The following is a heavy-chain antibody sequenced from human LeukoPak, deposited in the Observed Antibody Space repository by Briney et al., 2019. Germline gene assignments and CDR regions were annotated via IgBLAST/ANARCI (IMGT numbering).Heavy chain of an antibody. CDR3: ASGAAAGTYYYYGMDV. CDR2: INSDGSST. J-gene: IGHJ6*02. Sequence: GGSLRLSCAASGFTFSSYWRHWVRQAPGKGLVWVSRINSDGSSTSYADSVKGRFTISRDNAKNTLYLQMNSLRAEDTAVYYCASGAAAGTYYYYGMDVWGQGTTVTVSS. CDR1: GFTFSSYW. D-gene: IGHD6-13*01. V-gene: IGHV3-74*01.